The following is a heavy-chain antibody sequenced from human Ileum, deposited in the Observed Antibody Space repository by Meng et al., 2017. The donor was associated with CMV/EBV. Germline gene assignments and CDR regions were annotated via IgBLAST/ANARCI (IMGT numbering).Heavy chain of an antibody. J-gene: IGHJ4*02. D-gene: IGHD1-26*01. Sequence: SETLSLTCTVSGDSLPGSFWSWIRQAPGKGLEWVGYIYYSGMTAYNPSLKSRLTMSIDTSRNQFSLRLTSVTAADTAVYYCAKDSGRWCDYWGQGTPVTVSS. CDR3: AKDSGRWCDY. CDR1: GDSLPGSF. CDR2: IYYSGMT. V-gene: IGHV4-59*01.